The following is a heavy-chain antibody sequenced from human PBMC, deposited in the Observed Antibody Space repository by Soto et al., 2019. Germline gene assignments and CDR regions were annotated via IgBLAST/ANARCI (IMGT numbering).Heavy chain of an antibody. D-gene: IGHD2-2*01. Sequence: EVQLLESGGGLVQPGGSLRLSCAASGFTFSSYAMSWVRQAPGKGLEWVSAISGSGGSTYYADSVKGRFTISRDNSKNTLYLQMNSQRAEDTAVYYCAKAIHATGYCSSTSCPRPSTAKNYYYYGMGVWGQGTTVTVSS. CDR1: GFTFSSYA. V-gene: IGHV3-23*01. CDR3: AKAIHATGYCSSTSCPRPSTAKNYYYYGMGV. CDR2: ISGSGGST. J-gene: IGHJ6*02.